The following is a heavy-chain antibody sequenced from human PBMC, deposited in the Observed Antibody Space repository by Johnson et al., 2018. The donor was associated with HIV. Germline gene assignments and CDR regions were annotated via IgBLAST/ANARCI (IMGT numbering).Heavy chain of an antibody. V-gene: IGHV3-9*01. CDR3: TSDRRGSSGAFDI. CDR2: ISWNSGSI. CDR1: GFTFDDYA. Sequence: VQLVESGGGLVQPGRSLRLSCAASGFTFDDYAMHWVRQAPGKGLEWVSGISWNSGSIAYADSVKGRFTISRDNAKNSLYLQMNSLRAEDTALYYCTSDRRGSSGAFDIWGQGTMVTVSS. J-gene: IGHJ3*02. D-gene: IGHD1-26*01.